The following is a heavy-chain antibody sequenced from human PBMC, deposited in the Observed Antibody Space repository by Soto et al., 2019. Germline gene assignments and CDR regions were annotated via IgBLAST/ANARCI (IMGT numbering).Heavy chain of an antibody. Sequence: GGSLRLSRAASGFTFSSYSMNWVRQAPGKGLEWVSYISSSSSTIYYADSVKGRFTISRDNAKNSLYLQMNSLRDEDTAVYYCARDIYRRVGATRGEYYYYGMDVWGQGTTVTVSS. CDR2: ISSSSSTI. CDR3: ARDIYRRVGATRGEYYYYGMDV. V-gene: IGHV3-48*02. D-gene: IGHD1-26*01. J-gene: IGHJ6*02. CDR1: GFTFSSYS.